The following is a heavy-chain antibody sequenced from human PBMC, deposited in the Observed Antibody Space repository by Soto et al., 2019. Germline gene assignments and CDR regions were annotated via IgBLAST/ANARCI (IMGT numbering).Heavy chain of an antibody. D-gene: IGHD6-13*01. Sequence: GGSLRLSCAASGFTFDDYAMHWVRQAPGKGLEWVSGISWNSGSIGYADSVKGRFTISRDNAKNSLYLQMNSLRAEDTALYYCAKDRLGTLAAAHFDYWGQGTLVTVSS. J-gene: IGHJ4*02. CDR2: ISWNSGSI. CDR1: GFTFDDYA. V-gene: IGHV3-9*01. CDR3: AKDRLGTLAAAHFDY.